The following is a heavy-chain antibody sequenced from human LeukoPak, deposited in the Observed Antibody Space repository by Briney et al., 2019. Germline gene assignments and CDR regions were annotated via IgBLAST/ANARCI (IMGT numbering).Heavy chain of an antibody. V-gene: IGHV4-39*01. CDR1: GGSISSSTYY. CDR3: ASQNRYCTNGECFNYFDY. J-gene: IGHJ4*02. Sequence: SETLSLTCTVSGGSISSSTYYWGWIRQPPGKGLEWFGSVYYSGSTYYNPSLKSRVTISVDTSKNQFSLRLSSVTAADTAVYYCASQNRYCTNGECFNYFDYWGQGTLVTVSS. D-gene: IGHD2-8*01. CDR2: VYYSGST.